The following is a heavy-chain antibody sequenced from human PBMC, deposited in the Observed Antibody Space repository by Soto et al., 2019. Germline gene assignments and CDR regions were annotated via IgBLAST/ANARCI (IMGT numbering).Heavy chain of an antibody. V-gene: IGHV3-23*01. CDR2: ISGSGGST. J-gene: IGHJ4*02. CDR1: GFTFSSYA. D-gene: IGHD2-15*01. CDR3: AKDPPRSAVVKVAATPGNY. Sequence: EVQLLESGGGLVQPGGSLRLSCAASGFTFSSYAMSWVRQAPGKGLEWVSAISGSGGSTYYSDSVKGRFTISRDNSKNTLYLQMNSLRAEDTAVYYCAKDPPRSAVVKVAATPGNYWGQGTLVTVSS.